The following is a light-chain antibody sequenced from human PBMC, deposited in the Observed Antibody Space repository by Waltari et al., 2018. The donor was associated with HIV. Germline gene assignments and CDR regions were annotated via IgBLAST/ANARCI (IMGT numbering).Light chain of an antibody. V-gene: IGLV2-23*02. CDR3: CSYVSNVI. Sequence: QSALTQPASVSGSPGQSITISCTRTSSDVATYKLVSWYQQHPGKAPKLMIYEVSKRHSGVSRRFSGSKSGDTASLTISGLQAEDEADYYCCSYVSNVIFGVGTKLTVL. CDR2: EVS. J-gene: IGLJ2*01. CDR1: SSDVATYKL.